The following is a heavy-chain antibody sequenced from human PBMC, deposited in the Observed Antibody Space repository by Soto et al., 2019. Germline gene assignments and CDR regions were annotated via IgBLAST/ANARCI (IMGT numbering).Heavy chain of an antibody. CDR2: ISGSGGST. Sequence: GGSLRLSCAASGFTFSSYAMSWVRQAPGKGLEWVSAISGSGGSTYYADSVKGRFTISRDNSKNTLYLQMNSLRAEDTAVYYCAGLIVLMVYGKEGTFDYWGQGTLVTVSS. J-gene: IGHJ4*02. CDR3: AGLIVLMVYGKEGTFDY. V-gene: IGHV3-23*01. CDR1: GFTFSSYA. D-gene: IGHD2-8*01.